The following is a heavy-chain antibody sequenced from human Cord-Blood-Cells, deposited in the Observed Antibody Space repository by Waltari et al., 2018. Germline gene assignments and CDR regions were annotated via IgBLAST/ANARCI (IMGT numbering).Heavy chain of an antibody. Sequence: EVQLVESGGGLVQPGGSLRLSCAASGFTFSSYWMSWVRQAPGKGLEWVANIKQDGSEKYYVDSVKGRFTISRDNAKNSLYLQMNSLRAEDTAVYYCARDTKLVGATNDAFGIWGQGTMVTVSS. CDR3: ARDTKLVGATNDAFGI. D-gene: IGHD1-26*01. V-gene: IGHV3-7*01. J-gene: IGHJ3*02. CDR1: GFTFSSYW. CDR2: IKQDGSEK.